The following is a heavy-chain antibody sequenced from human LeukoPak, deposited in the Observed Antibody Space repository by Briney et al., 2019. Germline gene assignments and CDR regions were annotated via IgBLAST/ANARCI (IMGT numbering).Heavy chain of an antibody. J-gene: IGHJ3*01. CDR2: IIPIFGTA. Sequence: GASVKVSCKASGYTFTSYGISWVRQAPGQGLEWMGGIIPIFGTANYAQKFQGRVTMTTDSSTSTAYLELRSLRSDDTAVYYCARVFSDYQGAFDVWGQGTMVTVSS. CDR1: GYTFTSYG. D-gene: IGHD4-11*01. CDR3: ARVFSDYQGAFDV. V-gene: IGHV1-18*01.